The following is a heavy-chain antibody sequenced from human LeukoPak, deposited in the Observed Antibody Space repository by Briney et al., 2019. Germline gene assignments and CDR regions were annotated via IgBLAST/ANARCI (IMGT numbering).Heavy chain of an antibody. J-gene: IGHJ6*03. CDR1: GGSISSYY. D-gene: IGHD5-12*01. CDR2: IYTSGST. V-gene: IGHV4-4*07. Sequence: SETLSLTCTVSGGSISSYYWSWIRQPAGKGLEWIGRIYTSGSTNYNPSLKSRVTMSVNTSKNQFSLKLSSVTAADTAVYYCARNANSRGYSGYATYYYYYYMDVWGKGTTVTVSS. CDR3: ARNANSRGYSGYATYYYYYYMDV.